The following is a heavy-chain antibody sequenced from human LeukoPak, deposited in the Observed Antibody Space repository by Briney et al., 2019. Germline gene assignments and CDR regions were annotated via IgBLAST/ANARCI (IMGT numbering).Heavy chain of an antibody. CDR1: GGSIKSGDYY. Sequence: SETLSLTCTVSGGSIKSGDYYWSWIRQHPGKGLEWIGYIYSSGSTYYNPSLNSRATISGDTSKNQFSLKLSSVTAADTAVYYCARGRGGVNYYYYNYMDVWGKGTTVTVSS. CDR2: IYSSGST. D-gene: IGHD3-10*01. V-gene: IGHV4-31*03. CDR3: ARGRGGVNYYYYNYMDV. J-gene: IGHJ6*03.